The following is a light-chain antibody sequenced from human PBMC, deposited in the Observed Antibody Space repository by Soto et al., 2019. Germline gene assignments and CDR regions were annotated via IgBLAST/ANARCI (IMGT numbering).Light chain of an antibody. V-gene: IGLV2-14*01. Sequence: QSALTQPASVSGSPGQSITISCTGTSSDVGGYNYVSWYQQHPGQAPKLMIYDVSNRPSGVSNRFSGSKSGNTASLTISGLQDEDEADYYCSSYTSSSTRVFGTGTKVTVL. CDR3: SSYTSSSTRV. CDR2: DVS. CDR1: SSDVGGYNY. J-gene: IGLJ1*01.